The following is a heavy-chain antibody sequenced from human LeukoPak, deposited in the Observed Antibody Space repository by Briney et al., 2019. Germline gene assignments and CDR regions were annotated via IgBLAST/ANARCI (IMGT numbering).Heavy chain of an antibody. Sequence: PGGSLRLFCAASGFTFSPYAMRWVRQAPGKGREGVSAISGSGGGTYYADSVKGRFHILRDNSKNTLYLQMNSLRAEDTAVYYCAKKALEYCSGGNCYYPFDYWGQGTLVTVSS. D-gene: IGHD2-15*01. CDR1: GFTFSPYA. J-gene: IGHJ4*02. CDR2: ISGSGGGT. V-gene: IGHV3-23*01. CDR3: AKKALEYCSGGNCYYPFDY.